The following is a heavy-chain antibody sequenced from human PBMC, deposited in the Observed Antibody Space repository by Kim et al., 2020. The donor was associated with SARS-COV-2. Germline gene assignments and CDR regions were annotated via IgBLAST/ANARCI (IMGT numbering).Heavy chain of an antibody. CDR1: GGSISSYY. J-gene: IGHJ4*02. CDR3: ARSSRYYFDY. Sequence: SETLSLTCTVSGGSISSYYWSWIRQPPGKGLEWIGYIYYSGSTNYNPSLKSRVTISVDTSKNQFSLKLSSVTAADTAVYYCARSSRYYFDYWGQGTLVTVSS. V-gene: IGHV4-59*01. CDR2: IYYSGST.